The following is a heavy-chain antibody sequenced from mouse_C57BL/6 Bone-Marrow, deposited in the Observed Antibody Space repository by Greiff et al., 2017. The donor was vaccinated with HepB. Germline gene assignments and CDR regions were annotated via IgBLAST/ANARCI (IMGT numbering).Heavy chain of an antibody. Sequence: QVQLQQSGPELVKPGASVKISCKASGYTFTDYYINWVKQRPGQGLEWIGWIFPGSGSTYYNEKFKGKAPLTVDKSSSTAYMLLSSLTSEDSAVYFCARSKFYYYGSSYVRYWYFDVWGTGTTVTVSS. V-gene: IGHV1-75*01. J-gene: IGHJ1*03. CDR2: IFPGSGST. D-gene: IGHD1-1*01. CDR3: ARSKFYYYGSSYVRYWYFDV. CDR1: GYTFTDYY.